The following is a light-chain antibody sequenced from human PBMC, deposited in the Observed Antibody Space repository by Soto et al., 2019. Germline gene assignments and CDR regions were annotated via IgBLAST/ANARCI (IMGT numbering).Light chain of an antibody. V-gene: IGLV2-11*01. CDR2: DVS. Sequence: QSALTQPRSVSGSPGQSVTISCTGTNSDVGGYNYVSWYQQHPGKAPKLIIYDVSKWPSGVPDRFSGSKSGNTASLTISGLQAEDEADYYCCSYAGTYTFVFGGGTKLTVL. CDR1: NSDVGGYNY. J-gene: IGLJ3*02. CDR3: CSYAGTYTFV.